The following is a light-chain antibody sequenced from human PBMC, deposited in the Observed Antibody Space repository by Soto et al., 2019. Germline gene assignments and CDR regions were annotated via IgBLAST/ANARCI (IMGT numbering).Light chain of an antibody. CDR3: QQYYVSGS. Sequence: RMTQSPSSFSASTGDRVTITCRASQGISSYLAWYQQKPGKAPKLLIYAASTLQSGVPSRFSGSGSGTDFTLTISCLQSEDFATYYCQQYYVSGSFGGGTKV. CDR2: AAS. J-gene: IGKJ4*01. V-gene: IGKV1-8*01. CDR1: QGISSY.